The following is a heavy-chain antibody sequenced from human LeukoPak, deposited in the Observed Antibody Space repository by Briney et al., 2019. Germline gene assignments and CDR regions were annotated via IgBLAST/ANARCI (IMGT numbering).Heavy chain of an antibody. Sequence: SETLSLTCTVSGGSISSYYWSWIRQPAGKGLEWIGRIYSSGSTYYNPSLKSRVTMSVDTSKNQFSLKLSSVTAADTAVYYCARDAYYYDSGGYSQLDFWGQGTLVTVSS. J-gene: IGHJ4*02. V-gene: IGHV4-4*07. CDR1: GGSISSYY. CDR3: ARDAYYYDSGGYSQLDF. CDR2: IYSSGST. D-gene: IGHD3-22*01.